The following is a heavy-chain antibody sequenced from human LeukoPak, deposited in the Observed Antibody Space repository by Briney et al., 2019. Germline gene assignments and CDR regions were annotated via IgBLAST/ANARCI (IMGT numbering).Heavy chain of an antibody. D-gene: IGHD3-3*01. CDR1: GFTFSSYS. Sequence: PGGSLRLSCAASGFTFSSYSMNWVRQAPGKGLGWVSSISSSSSYIYYADSVKGRCTISRGNANNSLYLQINGLRAEDTAVYNFAGEGFLGYWGQGTLVTVSS. CDR2: ISSSSSYI. CDR3: AGEGFLGY. J-gene: IGHJ4*02. V-gene: IGHV3-21*01.